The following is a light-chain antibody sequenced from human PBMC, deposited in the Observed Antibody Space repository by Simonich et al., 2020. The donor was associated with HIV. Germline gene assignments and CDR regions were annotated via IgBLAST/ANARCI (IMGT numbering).Light chain of an antibody. CDR1: SSDIGGYNY. CDR3: GSFTTSSTLEV. CDR2: DVN. V-gene: IGLV2-14*03. Sequence: QSALTQPASVSGSPGQSITISCTGTSSDIGGYNYVSWYQQHPGKAPKLMIYDVNQRPSGVSNRFSGSKSGNTASLTISGLQAEDEADYYCGSFTTSSTLEVFGGGTKLTVL. J-gene: IGLJ3*02.